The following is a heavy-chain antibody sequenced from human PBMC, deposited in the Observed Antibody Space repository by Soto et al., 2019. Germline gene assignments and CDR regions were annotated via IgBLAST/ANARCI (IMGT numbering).Heavy chain of an antibody. CDR1: GYSFTSYW. J-gene: IGHJ6*02. CDR3: ARDSAVAGRHYYYYYGMDV. V-gene: IGHV5-51*01. Sequence: PGESLKISCKGSGYSFTSYWIGWVRQMPGKGLEWMGIIYPGDSDTRYSPSFQGQVTISADKSISTAYLQWSSLKASDTAMYYCARDSAVAGRHYYYYYGMDVWGQGTLVTVSS. CDR2: IYPGDSDT. D-gene: IGHD6-19*01.